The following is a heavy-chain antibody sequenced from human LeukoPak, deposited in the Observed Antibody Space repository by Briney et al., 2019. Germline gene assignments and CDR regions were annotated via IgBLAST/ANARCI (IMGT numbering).Heavy chain of an antibody. CDR3: ASHYYDFWSGYSD. CDR2: IYYSGST. V-gene: IGHV4-31*03. CDR1: GGSISSGGYY. D-gene: IGHD3-3*01. Sequence: PSQTLSLTCTVSGGSISSGGYYWSWIRQHPGKGLEWIGYIYYSGSTYYNPSLKSRVTISVDTSKNQFSLKLSSVTAADTAVYYCASHYYDFWSGYSDWGQGTLVTVSS. J-gene: IGHJ4*02.